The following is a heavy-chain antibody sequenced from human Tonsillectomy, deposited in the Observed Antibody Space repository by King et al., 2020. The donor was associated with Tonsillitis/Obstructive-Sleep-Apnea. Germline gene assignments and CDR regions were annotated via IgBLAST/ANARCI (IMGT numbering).Heavy chain of an antibody. D-gene: IGHD3-3*01. CDR3: ARQRFGMLNNFDY. CDR2: IYYSGST. Sequence: QLQESGPGLVKPSETLSLTCSVSLGSISSSSYYWGWIRQPPGKGLEWIGSIYYSGSTYYNPSLKSRVTISVDTSKKQFSLKLSSVTAADTAIYYCARQRFGMLNNFDYWGQGTLVTVSS. J-gene: IGHJ4*02. V-gene: IGHV4-39*01. CDR1: LGSISSSSYY.